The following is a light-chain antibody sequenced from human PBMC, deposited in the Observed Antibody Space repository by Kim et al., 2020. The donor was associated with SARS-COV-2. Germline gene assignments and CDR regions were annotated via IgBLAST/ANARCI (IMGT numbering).Light chain of an antibody. Sequence: ASPGERATLSCRASQSVRNNLAWYQQKPGQAPRLLIYGESTRATGIPARFSGSGSGTDFELTISSLQSEDIAVYYCQQYNNWPLTFGGGTKVDIK. V-gene: IGKV3-15*01. J-gene: IGKJ4*01. CDR2: GES. CDR1: QSVRNN. CDR3: QQYNNWPLT.